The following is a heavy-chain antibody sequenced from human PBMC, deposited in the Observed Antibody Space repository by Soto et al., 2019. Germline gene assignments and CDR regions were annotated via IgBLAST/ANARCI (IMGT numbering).Heavy chain of an antibody. CDR3: AKGGYCTCGSCYYHIDY. V-gene: IGHV3-23*01. Sequence: EVQLLESGGGLVQTGGSLRLSCAASGFTFSSYAMSWVRQAPGKGLEWVSHSSGSGGSTYYADSVKGRFTISRDNSKNTLYLQMNSLRAEDTAVYYCAKGGYCTCGSCYYHIDYWGQGTLVTVSS. D-gene: IGHD2-15*01. J-gene: IGHJ4*02. CDR1: GFTFSSYA. CDR2: SSGSGGST.